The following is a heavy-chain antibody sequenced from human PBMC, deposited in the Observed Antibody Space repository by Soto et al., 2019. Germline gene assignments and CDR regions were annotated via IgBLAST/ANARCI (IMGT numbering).Heavy chain of an antibody. V-gene: IGHV4-30-2*01. J-gene: IGHJ4*02. Sequence: PSETLSLTCAVSGGSISSGGYSWIWIRQPPGKGLEWIGYIYHSGSTYYNPSLKSRVTISVDRSKNQFSLKLSSVTAADTAVYYCARHAGASIVVVPAKTPVFDYWGQGTLVTVSS. CDR2: IYHSGST. CDR3: ARHAGASIVVVPAKTPVFDY. CDR1: GGSISSGGYS. D-gene: IGHD2-2*01.